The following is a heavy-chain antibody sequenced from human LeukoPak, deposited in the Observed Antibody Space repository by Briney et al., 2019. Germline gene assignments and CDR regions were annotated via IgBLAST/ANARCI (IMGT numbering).Heavy chain of an antibody. CDR3: ARLYSSGWYEGLD. CDR1: GFTFSSYE. Sequence: TGGSLRLSCAASGFTFSSYEMNWVRQAPGKGLEWVSYISSSGSTIYYADSVKGRFTISRDNAKNSLYLQMNSLRAEDTAVYYCARLYSSGWYEGLDWGQGTLVTVSS. J-gene: IGHJ4*02. CDR2: ISSSGSTI. D-gene: IGHD6-19*01. V-gene: IGHV3-48*03.